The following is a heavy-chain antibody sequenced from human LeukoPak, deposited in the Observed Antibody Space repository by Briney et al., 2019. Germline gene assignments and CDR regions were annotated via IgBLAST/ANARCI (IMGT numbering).Heavy chain of an antibody. J-gene: IGHJ6*03. Sequence: PGGSLRLSCAASGFTFSSYEMNWARQAPGKGLEWVSYISHGVSTIYYADSVKGRFTISRDNSKNSLYLQMNSLRAEDTAVYYCARVMEYYYYYMDVWGKGTTVTISS. CDR3: ARVMEYYYYYMDV. D-gene: IGHD3-10*01. CDR2: ISHGVSTI. V-gene: IGHV3-48*03. CDR1: GFTFSSYE.